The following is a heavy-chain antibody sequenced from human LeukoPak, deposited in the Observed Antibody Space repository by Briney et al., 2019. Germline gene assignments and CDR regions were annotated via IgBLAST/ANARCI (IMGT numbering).Heavy chain of an antibody. CDR1: GFTFSGFW. CDR3: ARGGWYPDN. Sequence: GGSLRLSRAASGFTFSGFWMSWIRQAPGKGPEWVANIKVDGSEKYYVDAVKGRFTISRDNAKNSLYLQMNSLRAEDTAVYHCARGGWYPDNWGQGTLVTVSS. D-gene: IGHD6-19*01. V-gene: IGHV3-7*01. CDR2: IKVDGSEK. J-gene: IGHJ4*02.